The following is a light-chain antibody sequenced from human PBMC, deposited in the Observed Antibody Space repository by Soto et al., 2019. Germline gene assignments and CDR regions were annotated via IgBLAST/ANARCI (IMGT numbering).Light chain of an antibody. CDR3: SSYTSSSSYV. J-gene: IGLJ1*01. V-gene: IGLV2-14*01. Sequence: QLVLTQPASVSGSPGQSITISCTGTSSDVGGYNYVSWYQQHPGKAPKLIIYEVSNRPSGVSNRFSGSKSGNTASLTISGLQAEDDADYYCSSYTSSSSYVFGTGTKVTVL. CDR1: SSDVGGYNY. CDR2: EVS.